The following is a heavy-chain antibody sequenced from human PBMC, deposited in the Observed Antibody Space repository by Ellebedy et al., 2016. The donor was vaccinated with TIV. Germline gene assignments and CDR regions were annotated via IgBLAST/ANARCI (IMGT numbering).Heavy chain of an antibody. CDR2: FGGRSTTT. CDR3: AKISPTHRGAFDI. CDR1: GFTFSSCA. V-gene: IGHV3-23*01. Sequence: GGSLRLSXEASGFTFSSCAMSWLRQAPGKGLEWVSVFGGRSTTTYYADSVKGRFTISRDNSKNTLFLQMNSLRGDDTARYYCAKISPTHRGAFDIWGQGTMVTVSS. D-gene: IGHD3-3*02. J-gene: IGHJ3*02.